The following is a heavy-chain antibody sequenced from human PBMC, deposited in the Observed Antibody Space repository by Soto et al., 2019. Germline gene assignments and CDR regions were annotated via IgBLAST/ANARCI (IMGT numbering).Heavy chain of an antibody. CDR3: ASLLWFGESYYMDV. CDR2: IYYSGST. Sequence: SETLSLTCTVSGGSISSGGYYWSWIRQHPGKGLEWIGYIYYSGSTYYNPSLKSRVTISVDTSKNQFSLKLSSVTAADTAVYYCASLLWFGESYYMDVWGKGTTVTVSS. D-gene: IGHD3-10*01. CDR1: GGSISSGGYY. V-gene: IGHV4-31*03. J-gene: IGHJ6*03.